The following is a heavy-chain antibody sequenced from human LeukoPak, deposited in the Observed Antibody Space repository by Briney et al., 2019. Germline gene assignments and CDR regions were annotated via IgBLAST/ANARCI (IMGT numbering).Heavy chain of an antibody. CDR2: IYYSGST. CDR3: ARNGGSSGYYSPQH. D-gene: IGHD3-22*01. Sequence: SETLSLTCTVSGGSISSGDYYWSWIRQPPGKGLEWIGYIYYSGSTNYNPSLKSRVTISVDTSKNQFSLKLSSVAAADTAVYYCARNGGSSGYYSPQHWGQGTLVTVSS. J-gene: IGHJ1*01. V-gene: IGHV4-61*08. CDR1: GGSISSGDYY.